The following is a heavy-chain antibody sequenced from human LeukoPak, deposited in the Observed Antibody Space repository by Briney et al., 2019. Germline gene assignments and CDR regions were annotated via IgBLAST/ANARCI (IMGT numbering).Heavy chain of an antibody. D-gene: IGHD1-26*01. CDR2: IYTSGST. V-gene: IGHV4-4*07. CDR3: ARDKVGATPGSYKFDP. Sequence: SETLSLTCTVSGGSISSYYWSWIRQPAGKGLEWIGRIYTSGSTNYNPSLKSRVTMSVDTSKNQLSLKLSSVTAADTAVYYCARDKVGATPGSYKFDPWGQGTLVTVSS. CDR1: GGSISSYY. J-gene: IGHJ5*02.